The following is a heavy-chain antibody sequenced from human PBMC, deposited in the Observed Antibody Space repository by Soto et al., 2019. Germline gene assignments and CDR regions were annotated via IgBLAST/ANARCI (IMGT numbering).Heavy chain of an antibody. CDR3: AGDTVTYSYHYGMDV. D-gene: IGHD4-4*01. CDR1: GFTFSSYG. V-gene: IGHV3-33*01. J-gene: IGHJ6*02. CDR2: IWYDGSNK. Sequence: QVQLVESGGGVVQPGRSLRLSCAASGFTFSSYGMHWVRQAPGKGLEWVAVIWYDGSNKYYADSVKGRFTISRDNSKNTLYLQMNSLRAEDTAVYYCAGDTVTYSYHYGMDVWGQGTTVTVSS.